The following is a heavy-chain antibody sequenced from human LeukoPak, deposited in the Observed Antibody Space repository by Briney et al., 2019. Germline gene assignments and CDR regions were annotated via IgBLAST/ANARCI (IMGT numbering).Heavy chain of an antibody. CDR1: GFTFSSYG. V-gene: IGHV3-30*18. D-gene: IGHD5-18*01. Sequence: GGSLRLSCAASGFTFSSYGMHWVRQAPGKGLEWVAVLSYDGSNKYYADSVKGRFNISRDNSKNMLSLQMNSLRPEDTAFYYCAKDRSATALALRFFDFWGQGTLVTVSS. J-gene: IGHJ4*02. CDR2: LSYDGSNK. CDR3: AKDRSATALALRFFDF.